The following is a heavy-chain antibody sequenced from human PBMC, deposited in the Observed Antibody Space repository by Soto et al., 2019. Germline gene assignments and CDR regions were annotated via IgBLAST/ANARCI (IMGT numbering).Heavy chain of an antibody. J-gene: IGHJ4*02. V-gene: IGHV1-8*01. D-gene: IGHD3-10*01. Sequence: GASVKVSGRGSGYTFTSYDINWVRHATGQGLEWMGWMNPNSGNTGYAQKFQGRVTMTRNTSISTAYMELSSLRSEDTAVYYCARGARYYYGSGSFDYWGQGTLVTVSS. CDR1: GYTFTSYD. CDR2: MNPNSGNT. CDR3: ARGARYYYGSGSFDY.